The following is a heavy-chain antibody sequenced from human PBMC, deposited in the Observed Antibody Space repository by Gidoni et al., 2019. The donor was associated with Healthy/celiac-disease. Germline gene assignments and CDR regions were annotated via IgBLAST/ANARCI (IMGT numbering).Heavy chain of an antibody. CDR2: ISGSGGST. Sequence: EVQLLESGGGLVQPGGSLRLSCAASGFTFSSSAMSWVRQAPGKGLGWVSAISGSGGSTYYADSVKGRFTISRDNSKNTLYLQMNSLRAEDTAVYYCAKVYCSGGSCYEYYFDYWGQGTLVTVSS. CDR3: AKVYCSGGSCYEYYFDY. V-gene: IGHV3-23*01. D-gene: IGHD2-15*01. CDR1: GFTFSSSA. J-gene: IGHJ4*02.